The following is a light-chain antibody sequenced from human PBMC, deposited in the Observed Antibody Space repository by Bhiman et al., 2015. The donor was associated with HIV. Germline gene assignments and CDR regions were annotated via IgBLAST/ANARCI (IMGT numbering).Light chain of an antibody. Sequence: SYELTQPPSVSVSPGQTASITCSGHMLGDKYVSWYQQKVGQSPIMVIYRDFSRPSGIPDRFSGSSSGNTASLTITGAQAEDEADYYCYSRDSSGNHLGVFGGGTKLTVL. CDR3: YSRDSSGNHLGV. J-gene: IGLJ2*01. CDR2: RDF. CDR1: MLGDKY. V-gene: IGLV3-1*01.